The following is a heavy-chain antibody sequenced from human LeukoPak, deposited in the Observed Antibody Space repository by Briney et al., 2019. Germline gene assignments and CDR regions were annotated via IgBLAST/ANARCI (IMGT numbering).Heavy chain of an antibody. J-gene: IGHJ5*02. CDR2: IYTSGRT. V-gene: IGHV4-4*07. Sequence: SETLSLTCTVSGGSISSYYWSWIRQPAGKGLEWIGRIYTSGRTNYNPPLKRRVTMSVDTSKNQFSLKLSSVTAADTAVYYCARDSSGEQQLDTFDPWAREPWSPSPQ. D-gene: IGHD6-13*01. CDR3: ARDSSGEQQLDTFDP. CDR1: GGSISSYY.